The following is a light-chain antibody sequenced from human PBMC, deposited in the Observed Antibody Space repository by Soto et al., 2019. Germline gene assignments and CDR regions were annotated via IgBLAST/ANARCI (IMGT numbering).Light chain of an antibody. J-gene: IGLJ3*02. Sequence: QSVLTQPPSASGSPGQSVTISCTGTSSDVGAYNYVSWYRQYPGNTPNLLRFEVTSRPSGVPYRCSGSKSGNTASLTVCGLKAEDEAHCHWSSGAGSNTWVFGGGARLAVL. V-gene: IGLV2-8*01. CDR2: EVT. CDR3: SSGAGSNTWV. CDR1: SSDVGAYNY.